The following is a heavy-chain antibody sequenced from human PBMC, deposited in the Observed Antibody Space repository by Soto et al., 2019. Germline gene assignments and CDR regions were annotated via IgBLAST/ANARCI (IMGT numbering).Heavy chain of an antibody. CDR1: GFTFSSYS. CDR3: ARDDSLPYYGDYGAIDY. J-gene: IGHJ4*02. CDR2: ISSSSSTI. Sequence: HPGGSLRLSCAASGFTFSSYSMNWVRQAPGKGLEWVSYISSSSSTIYYADSVKGRFTISRDNAKNSLYLQMNSLRAEDTAVYYCARDDSLPYYGDYGAIDYWGQGTLVTVSS. V-gene: IGHV3-48*01. D-gene: IGHD4-17*01.